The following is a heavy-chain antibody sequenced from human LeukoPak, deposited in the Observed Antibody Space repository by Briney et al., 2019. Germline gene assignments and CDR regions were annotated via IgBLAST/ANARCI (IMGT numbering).Heavy chain of an antibody. CDR1: GFTFSNAW. Sequence: PGGSLRLSCAASGFTFSNAWMSWVRQAPGKGLEWVGRIKSKTDGGTTEYAAPVKGRFTISRDDSKNTLYLQMNSLKTEDTAVYYCTTDLFIVVVPAAYAGGDYWGQGTLVTVSS. D-gene: IGHD2-2*01. J-gene: IGHJ4*02. V-gene: IGHV3-15*01. CDR3: TTDLFIVVVPAAYAGGDY. CDR2: IKSKTDGGTT.